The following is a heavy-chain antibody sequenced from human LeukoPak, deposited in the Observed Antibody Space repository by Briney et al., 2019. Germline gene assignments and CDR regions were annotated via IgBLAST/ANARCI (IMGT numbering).Heavy chain of an antibody. V-gene: IGHV3-30*18. Sequence: GGSLRLSCAASGFTFSSYGMHWVRQAPGKGLEWVAVISYDGSNKYYADSVKGRFTISRDNSKNTLYLQMNSLRAEDTAVYYCAKAERSGWTEDAFDIWGQGTMVTVSS. CDR3: AKAERSGWTEDAFDI. D-gene: IGHD6-19*01. CDR2: ISYDGSNK. J-gene: IGHJ3*02. CDR1: GFTFSSYG.